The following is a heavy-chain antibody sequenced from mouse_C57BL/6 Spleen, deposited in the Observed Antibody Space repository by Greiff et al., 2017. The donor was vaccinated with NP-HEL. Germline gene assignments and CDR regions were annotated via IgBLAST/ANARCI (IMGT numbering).Heavy chain of an antibody. CDR2: IDPEDGET. CDR3: ARYWGSSYLDFDY. V-gene: IGHV14-2*01. CDR1: GFNIKDYY. D-gene: IGHD1-1*01. Sequence: VQLKQSGAELVKPGASVKLSCTASGFNIKDYYMHWVKQRTEQGLEWIGRIDPEDGETKYAPKFQGQATITADTSSNTAYLQLSSLTSEDTAVYYCARYWGSSYLDFDYWGQGTTLTVSS. J-gene: IGHJ2*01.